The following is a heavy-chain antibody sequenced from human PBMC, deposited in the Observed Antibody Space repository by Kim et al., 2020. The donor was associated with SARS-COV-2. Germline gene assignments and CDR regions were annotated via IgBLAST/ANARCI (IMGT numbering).Heavy chain of an antibody. CDR3: ARDQINGQTYSGYGTLDYGMDV. CDR2: IYYSGST. Sequence: SETLSLTCTVSGGSISSGDYYWSWIRQPPGKGLEWIGYIYYSGSTYYNPSLKSRVTISVDTSKNQFSLKLSSVTAADTAVYYCARDQINGQTYSGYGTLDYGMDVWGQGTTVTVSS. V-gene: IGHV4-30-4*01. CDR1: GGSISSGDYY. J-gene: IGHJ6*02. D-gene: IGHD5-12*01.